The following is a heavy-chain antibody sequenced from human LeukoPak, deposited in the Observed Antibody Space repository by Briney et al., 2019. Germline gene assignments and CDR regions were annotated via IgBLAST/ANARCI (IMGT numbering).Heavy chain of an antibody. CDR1: GFTFSSYA. V-gene: IGHV3-23*01. J-gene: IGHJ5*02. D-gene: IGHD2-2*02. CDR2: ISGSGGST. CDR3: AKDEGYVVVPAVIPDNWFDP. Sequence: GGSLRLSCAASGFTFSSYAMSWVRQAPGKGLEWVSAISGSGGSTYYADSVKGRFTISRDNSKNTLYLQMNSLRAEDTAVYYCAKDEGYVVVPAVIPDNWFDPWGQGTLVTVSS.